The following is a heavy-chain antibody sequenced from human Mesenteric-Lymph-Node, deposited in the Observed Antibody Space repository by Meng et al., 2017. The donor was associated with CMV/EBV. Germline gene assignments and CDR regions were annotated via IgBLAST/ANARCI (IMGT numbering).Heavy chain of an antibody. J-gene: IGHJ4*02. CDR2: IYYSGSI. D-gene: IGHD1-14*01. CDR1: VGSISSSSYY. V-gene: IGHV4-39*07. CDR3: ARDDGRGAGLGFDY. Sequence: SETLSLTCTVSVGSISSSSYYWGWIRQPPGKGLEWIGSIYYSGSIYYNPSLKSRVTISVDTSKNQFSLKLSPVTAADTAVYYCARDDGRGAGLGFDYWGQGTLVTVSS.